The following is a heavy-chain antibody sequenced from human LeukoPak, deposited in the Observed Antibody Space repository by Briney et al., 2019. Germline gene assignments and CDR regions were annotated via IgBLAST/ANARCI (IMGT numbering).Heavy chain of an antibody. CDR1: GYTFTGYY. Sequence: GTSVKVSCKASGYTFTGYYMHWVRQAPGQGLEWMGWINPNSGGTNYAQKFQGRVTMTRDASISTAYMELSRLRSDDTAVYYCARYSEQPISPGYSSSWYYFNYGAQEPLVPVPS. V-gene: IGHV1-2*02. D-gene: IGHD6-13*01. CDR3: ARYSEQPISPGYSSSWYYFNY. J-gene: IGHJ4*02. CDR2: INPNSGGT.